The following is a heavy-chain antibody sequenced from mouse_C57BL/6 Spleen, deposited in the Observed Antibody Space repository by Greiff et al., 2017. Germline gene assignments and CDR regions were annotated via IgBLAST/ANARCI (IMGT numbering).Heavy chain of an antibody. CDR3: ARSETGTDYFDY. CDR2: IHPNSGST. V-gene: IGHV1-64*01. Sequence: QVQLQQPGAELVKPGASVKLSCKASGYTFTSYWMHWVKQRPGQGLEWIGMIHPNSGSTNYNEKFKSKATLPVNKSSSPAYMQLSSLTSEDSAVYYCARSETGTDYFDYWGQGTTLTVSS. D-gene: IGHD4-1*01. J-gene: IGHJ2*01. CDR1: GYTFTSYW.